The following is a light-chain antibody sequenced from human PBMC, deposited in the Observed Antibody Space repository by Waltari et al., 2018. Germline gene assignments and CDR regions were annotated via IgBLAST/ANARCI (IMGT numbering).Light chain of an antibody. CDR1: QGISNS. V-gene: IGKV1-NL1*01. J-gene: IGKJ3*01. CDR3: QQYYSIPPVT. CDR2: AAS. Sequence: DIQMTQSPSSLSASVGDRVTITCRASQGISNSLAWYQQKPGKAPKLLLYAASTLESGLPSRFSGSGSGTDYTLTISSLQPEDFATYYCQQYYSIPPVTFGPGTRVDFK.